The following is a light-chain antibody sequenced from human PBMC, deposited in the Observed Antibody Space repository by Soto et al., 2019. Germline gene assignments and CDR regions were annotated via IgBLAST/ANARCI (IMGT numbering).Light chain of an antibody. CDR1: SSNIGAGYD. Sequence: QSVLTQPPSMSGAPGQRVIISCTGSSSNIGAGYDVHWYQLLPGTAPKLLIYGNTNRPSGVPDRFSGSKSGTSASLAITGLRAEDEADYYCQSHDSSLNSWVFGGGTKLTVL. CDR3: QSHDSSLNSWV. J-gene: IGLJ3*02. V-gene: IGLV1-40*01. CDR2: GNT.